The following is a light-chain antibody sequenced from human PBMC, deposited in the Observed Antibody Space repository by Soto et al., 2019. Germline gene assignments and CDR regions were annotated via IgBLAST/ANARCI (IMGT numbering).Light chain of an antibody. CDR2: DVS. V-gene: IGLV2-14*01. CDR1: SSDVGGYTY. Sequence: QSALTQPASVSGSPGQSITISCTGTSSDVGGYTYVSWYQQHPGKAPKLMIYDVSNRPSGVSNRFSGSKSGNTASLTISGLQAEDEADYYCSSYPSSSTLYVFGTGTTLPVL. J-gene: IGLJ1*01. CDR3: SSYPSSSTLYV.